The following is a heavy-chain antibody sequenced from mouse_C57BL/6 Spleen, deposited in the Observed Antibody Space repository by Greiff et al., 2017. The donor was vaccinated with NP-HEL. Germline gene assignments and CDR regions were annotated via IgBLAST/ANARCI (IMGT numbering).Heavy chain of an antibody. CDR1: GYAFSSSW. CDR3: ARETPDAMDY. J-gene: IGHJ4*01. Sequence: VQLQQSGPELVKPGASVKISCKASGYAFSSSWMNWVKQRPGKGLEWIGRIYPGDGDTNYNGKFKGKATLTADKSSSTAYMQLSSLTSEDSAVYCCARETPDAMDYWGQGTSVTVSS. CDR2: IYPGDGDT. V-gene: IGHV1-82*01.